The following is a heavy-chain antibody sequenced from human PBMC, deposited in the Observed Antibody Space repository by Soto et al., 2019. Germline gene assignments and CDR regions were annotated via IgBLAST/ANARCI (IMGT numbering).Heavy chain of an antibody. CDR1: GGSISSYY. J-gene: IGHJ4*02. Sequence: ASETLSLTCTVSGGSISSYYWSWIRQPPGKGLEWIGYIYYSGSTNYNPSLKSRVTISVDTSKNQFSLKLSSVTAADTAVYYCARETEYYYDSSGYRSFDYWGQGTLVTVSS. V-gene: IGHV4-59*01. CDR2: IYYSGST. D-gene: IGHD3-22*01. CDR3: ARETEYYYDSSGYRSFDY.